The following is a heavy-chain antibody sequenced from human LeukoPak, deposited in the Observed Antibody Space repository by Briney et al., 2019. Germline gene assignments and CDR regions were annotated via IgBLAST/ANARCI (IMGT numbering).Heavy chain of an antibody. CDR3: ARHIAAAGTSWFDP. CDR2: IYYSGST. V-gene: IGHV4-39*01. J-gene: IGHJ5*02. D-gene: IGHD6-13*01. CDR1: GGSISSSIYY. Sequence: PSETLSLTCTVSGGSISSSIYYWGWIRQPPGKGLEWIGSIYYSGSTYYNPSLKSRVTISVDTSKNQFSLKLSSVTAADTAVYYCARHIAAAGTSWFDPWGQGTLVTVSS.